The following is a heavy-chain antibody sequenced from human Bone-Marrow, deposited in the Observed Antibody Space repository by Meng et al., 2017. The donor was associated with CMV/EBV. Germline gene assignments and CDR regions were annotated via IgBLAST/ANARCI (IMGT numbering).Heavy chain of an antibody. CDR2: INHSGST. CDR3: ATTVAGDYFDY. V-gene: IGHV4-34*01. D-gene: IGHD6-19*01. Sequence: SETLSLTCAVYGGSFSGYYWSWIRQPPGKGLEWIGEINHSGSTNYNLSLKSRVTISVDTSKNQFSLKLSSVTAADTAVYYCATTVAGDYFDYWGQGTLVTVSS. J-gene: IGHJ4*02. CDR1: GGSFSGYY.